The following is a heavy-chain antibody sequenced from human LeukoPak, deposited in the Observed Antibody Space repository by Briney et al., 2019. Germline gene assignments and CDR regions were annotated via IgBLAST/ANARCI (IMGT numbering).Heavy chain of an antibody. J-gene: IGHJ4*02. CDR3: ARDLKYNWNNDGRERSFDY. CDR2: IYTSGST. V-gene: IGHV4-61*05. CDR1: GGSISSSSYY. Sequence: SETLSLTCTVSGGSISSSSYYWGWIRQPPGKGLEWIGCIYTSGSTSYNPSLKSRVTMSVGTSKNQFSLKLSSATAADTAVYYCARDLKYNWNNDGRERSFDYWGQGTLVTVSS. D-gene: IGHD1/OR15-1a*01.